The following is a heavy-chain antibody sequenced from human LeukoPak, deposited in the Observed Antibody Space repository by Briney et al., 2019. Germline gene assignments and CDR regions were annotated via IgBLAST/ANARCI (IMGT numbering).Heavy chain of an antibody. CDR1: GGSFSGYY. J-gene: IGHJ4*02. V-gene: IGHV4-34*01. Sequence: SETLSLTWAVYGGSFSGYYWSWIRQPPGKGLEWIGEINHSGSTNYNPSLKSRVTISVDTSKNQFSLKLSSVTAADTAVYYCARGRVTLGYCSSTSCPTGPFDYWGQGTLVTVSS. CDR2: INHSGST. D-gene: IGHD2-2*01. CDR3: ARGRVTLGYCSSTSCPTGPFDY.